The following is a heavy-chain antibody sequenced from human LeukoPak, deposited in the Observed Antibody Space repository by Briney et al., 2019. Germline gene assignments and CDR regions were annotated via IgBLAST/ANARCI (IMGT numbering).Heavy chain of an antibody. V-gene: IGHV4-34*01. CDR3: ARQVPFDY. J-gene: IGHJ4*02. CDR1: GGSFSGYY. Sequence: SETLSLTCAVYGGSFSGYYWSWIRQPPGKGLEWIGEINHSGSTNYNPSLKSRVTISVDTSKNQFSLKLSSVTAADTAVYYCARQVPFDYWGRGTLVTVSS. CDR2: INHSGST.